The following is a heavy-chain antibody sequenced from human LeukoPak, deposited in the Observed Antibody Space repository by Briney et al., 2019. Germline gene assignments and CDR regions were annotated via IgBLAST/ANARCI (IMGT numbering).Heavy chain of an antibody. J-gene: IGHJ6*03. V-gene: IGHV3-23*01. Sequence: TGGSLRLSCAASGFTFSSYSMNWVRQAPGKGLEWVSAISGSGGSTYYADSVKGRFTISRDNSKNTLYLQMNSLRAEDTAVYYCARGCSSTSCFTEFYYYYYMDVWGKGTTVTVSS. CDR2: ISGSGGST. CDR1: GFTFSSYS. D-gene: IGHD2-2*01. CDR3: ARGCSSTSCFTEFYYYYYMDV.